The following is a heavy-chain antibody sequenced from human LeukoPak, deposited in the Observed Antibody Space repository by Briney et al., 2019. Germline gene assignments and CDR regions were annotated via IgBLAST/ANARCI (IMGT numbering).Heavy chain of an antibody. Sequence: GRSLRLSCAASGFTFSSYGMHWVRQAPGKGLEWVAVIWYDGSNKYYADSVKGRFTISRDNSKNTLYLQMNSLRAEDTAVYYCARELWIHSYYFDYWGQGTLVTVSS. CDR1: GFTFSSYG. CDR3: ARELWIHSYYFDY. J-gene: IGHJ4*02. CDR2: IWYDGSNK. V-gene: IGHV3-33*01. D-gene: IGHD5-18*01.